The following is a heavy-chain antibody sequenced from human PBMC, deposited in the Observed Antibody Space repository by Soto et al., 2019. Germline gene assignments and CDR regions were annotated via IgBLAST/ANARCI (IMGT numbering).Heavy chain of an antibody. CDR3: AKESVAGLYYFDY. CDR2: IKQDGSEK. V-gene: IGHV3-7*03. CDR1: GFTFSSYW. Sequence: GGSLRLSCAASGFTFSSYWMSWVRQAPGKGLEWVANIKQDGSEKYYVDSVKGRFTISRDNVKNSLYLQMNSLRAEDTAVYYCAKESVAGLYYFDYWGQGTLVTVSS. D-gene: IGHD6-19*01. J-gene: IGHJ4*02.